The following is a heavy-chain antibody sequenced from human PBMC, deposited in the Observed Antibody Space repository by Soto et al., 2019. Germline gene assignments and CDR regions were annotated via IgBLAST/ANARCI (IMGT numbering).Heavy chain of an antibody. D-gene: IGHD6-6*01. V-gene: IGHV2-5*02. CDR3: AHTYSSSPDDGFDV. Sequence: QITLKESGHTLVKPTQMLTLTCTFSGFSLNTRGVGVGWIRQPPGGALEWLALIYWDDDKRYSPSLRSRLTINKDTSKNQVVLTMTTMEPLDTGTYYCAHTYSSSPDDGFDVWGQETRVTVSS. CDR1: GFSLNTRGVG. CDR2: IYWDDDK. J-gene: IGHJ3*01.